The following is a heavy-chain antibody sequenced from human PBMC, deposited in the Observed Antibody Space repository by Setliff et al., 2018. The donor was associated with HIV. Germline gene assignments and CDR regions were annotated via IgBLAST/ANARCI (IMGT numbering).Heavy chain of an antibody. J-gene: IGHJ4*02. Sequence: GGSLRLSCAASGFTFSSYSMNWVRQAPGKGLEWVSYISSSGSTIYYADSVKGRFAISRDNAGSSLFLQMNSLRAEDTAFYYCARKGGSSSGLGYWGQGTLVTVSS. CDR2: ISSSGSTI. CDR1: GFTFSSYS. V-gene: IGHV3-48*01. D-gene: IGHD6-19*01. CDR3: ARKGGSSSGLGY.